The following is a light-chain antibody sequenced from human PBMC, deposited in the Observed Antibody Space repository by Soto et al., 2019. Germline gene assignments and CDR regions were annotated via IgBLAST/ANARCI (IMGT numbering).Light chain of an antibody. CDR2: EVT. CDR3: SSYTSSSAPHVV. CDR1: SSDAGGYYY. Sequence: QSALTQPASVSGSPGQSITISCTGTSSDAGGYYYVSWYQHHPGKAPKLIIYEVTNRPSGVSYRLSGSKSGNTASLIISGLQAEDEADYYCSSYTSSSAPHVVFGGGTKLTVL. V-gene: IGLV2-14*01. J-gene: IGLJ2*01.